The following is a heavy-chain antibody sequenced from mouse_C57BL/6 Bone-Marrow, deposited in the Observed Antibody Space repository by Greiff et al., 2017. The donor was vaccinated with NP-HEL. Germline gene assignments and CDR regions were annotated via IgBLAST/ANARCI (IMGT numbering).Heavy chain of an antibody. D-gene: IGHD3-3*01. J-gene: IGHJ3*01. Sequence: QVQLKQSGPALVQPGASVQISCKASGYAFSSSWMNWVKQRPGKGLEWIGRIYPGDGDTNYNGKFKGKATLTADQSFSTAYMQLSSLTSEVSAVYFRARGRWDRFAYWGQGTLVTVAA. CDR3: ARGRWDRFAY. CDR1: GYAFSSSW. V-gene: IGHV1-82*01. CDR2: IYPGDGDT.